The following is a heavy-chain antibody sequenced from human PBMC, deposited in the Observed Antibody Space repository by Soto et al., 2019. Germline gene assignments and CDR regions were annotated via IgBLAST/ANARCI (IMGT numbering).Heavy chain of an antibody. Sequence: QLQLQESGPGLVKPSETLSLTCTVSGGSISSSSYYWGWIRQPPGKGLECIGNIYYDGNTYYNPSLTSRVTISVDTSKHQFSLKLSSVTAADTAVYYCARSSIAPRLFMYPFDYWGQGTLVTVSS. CDR1: GGSISSSSYY. D-gene: IGHD6-6*01. CDR2: IYYDGNT. J-gene: IGHJ4*02. V-gene: IGHV4-39*01. CDR3: ARSSIAPRLFMYPFDY.